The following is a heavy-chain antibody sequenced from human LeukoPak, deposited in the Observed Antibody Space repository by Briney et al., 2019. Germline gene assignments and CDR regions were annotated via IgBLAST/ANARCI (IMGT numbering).Heavy chain of an antibody. CDR2: IYYSGST. CDR1: GGSISSSSYY. J-gene: IGHJ4*02. D-gene: IGHD4-17*01. V-gene: IGHV4-39*01. CDR3: ARGDYVDPEFDY. Sequence: PSETLSLTCTVSGGSISSSSYYWVWIRQPPGKGLEWIGSIYYSGSTYYNPSLKSRVTISVDTSKNQFSLKLSSVTAADTAVYYCARGDYVDPEFDYWGQGTLVTVSS.